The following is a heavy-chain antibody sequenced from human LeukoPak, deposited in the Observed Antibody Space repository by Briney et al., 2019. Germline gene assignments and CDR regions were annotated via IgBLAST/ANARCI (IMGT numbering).Heavy chain of an antibody. J-gene: IGHJ4*02. D-gene: IGHD6-19*01. CDR2: INPNSGGT. CDR1: GYTFTGYY. CDR3: ARLPQGIAVAGIDY. V-gene: IGHV1-2*02. Sequence: ASVKVSCKASGYTFTGYYMHWVRQAPGQGLEWMGWINPNSGGTNYAQKFQGRVTMTRDTSISTAYMELSSLRSEDTAVYYCARLPQGIAVAGIDYWGQGTLVTVSS.